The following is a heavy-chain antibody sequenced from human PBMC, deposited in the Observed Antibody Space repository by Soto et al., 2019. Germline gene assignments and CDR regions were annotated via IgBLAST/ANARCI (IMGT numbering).Heavy chain of an antibody. Sequence: SETLSLTCTVSGVSISSGDYYWSWIRQPPGKGLEWIGYIYYSGSTYYNPSLKSRVTISVDTSKNQFSLKLSSVTAADTAVYYCARVFGIAAAGTRVGFDYWGQGTLVTVSS. D-gene: IGHD6-13*01. CDR3: ARVFGIAAAGTRVGFDY. V-gene: IGHV4-30-4*01. J-gene: IGHJ4*02. CDR1: GVSISSGDYY. CDR2: IYYSGST.